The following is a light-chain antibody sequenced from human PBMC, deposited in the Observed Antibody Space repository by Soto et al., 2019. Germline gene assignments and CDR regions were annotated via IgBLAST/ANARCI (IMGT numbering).Light chain of an antibody. J-gene: IGLJ1*01. CDR2: DVS. Sequence: QSVLTQPASVSGSPGQSITISCTGTNRDVGGYNYVSWYQQHPGKAPKFMIYDVSNRPSGVSTRFSGSKSGNTASLTISGLQAEDEADYYCNSYTTSNTRQIVFGTGTKVTVL. CDR3: NSYTTSNTRQIV. V-gene: IGLV2-14*01. CDR1: NRDVGGYNY.